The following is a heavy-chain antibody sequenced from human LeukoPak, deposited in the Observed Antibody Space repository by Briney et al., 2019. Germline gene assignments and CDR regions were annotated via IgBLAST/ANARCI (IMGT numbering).Heavy chain of an antibody. CDR2: ISGSGGST. V-gene: IGHV3-23*01. CDR1: GCTFSSYA. J-gene: IGHJ4*02. Sequence: GGSLRLSCAASGCTFSSYAMSWVRQAPGKGLEWVSAISGSGGSTYYADSVKGRFTISRDNSKNTLYLQMNSLRAEDTAVYYCAKDQVLRYFDWLFYWGQGTLVTVSS. D-gene: IGHD3-9*01. CDR3: AKDQVLRYFDWLFY.